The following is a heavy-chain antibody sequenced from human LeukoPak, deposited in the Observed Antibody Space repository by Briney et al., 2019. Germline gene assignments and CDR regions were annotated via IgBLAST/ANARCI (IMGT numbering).Heavy chain of an antibody. J-gene: IGHJ5*02. CDR1: GYTFTGYY. Sequence: ASVKVSCKASGYTFTGYYMHWVRQAPGQGLEWMGRIIPNSGGTNYAQKFQGRVTMTRDTSISTAYMELSRLRSDDTAVYCCARDRNDFWSGYYNWFDPWGQGTLVTVSS. D-gene: IGHD3-3*01. CDR2: IIPNSGGT. V-gene: IGHV1-2*06. CDR3: ARDRNDFWSGYYNWFDP.